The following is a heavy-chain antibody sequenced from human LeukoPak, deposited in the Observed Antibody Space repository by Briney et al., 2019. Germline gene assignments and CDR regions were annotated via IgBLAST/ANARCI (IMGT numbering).Heavy chain of an antibody. CDR1: GFTFSSYA. D-gene: IGHD3-3*01. J-gene: IGHJ4*02. V-gene: IGHV3-30-3*01. CDR3: AREYYDFWSDPRIDY. Sequence: PGGSLRLSCVASGFTFSSYAMHWVRQAPGKGLEWVAVISYDGSNKYYADSVKGRFTISRDNSKNTLYLQMNSLRAEDTAVYYCAREYYDFWSDPRIDYWGQGTLVTVSS. CDR2: ISYDGSNK.